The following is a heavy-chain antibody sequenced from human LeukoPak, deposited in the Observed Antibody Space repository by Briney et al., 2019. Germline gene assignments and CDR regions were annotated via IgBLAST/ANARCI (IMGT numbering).Heavy chain of an antibody. V-gene: IGHV4-30-2*01. J-gene: IGHJ6*03. D-gene: IGHD6-13*01. CDR1: GGSINSGGYC. CDR3: ARVHSSSWDHYYYYMDV. CDR2: IYHSGST. Sequence: PSETLSLTCTVSGGSINSGGYCWSWIRQPPGKGLEWIGYIYHSGSTYYNPSLKSRVTISVDRSKNHFSLKLSSVTAADTAVYYCARVHSSSWDHYYYYMDVWGKGTTVTVSS.